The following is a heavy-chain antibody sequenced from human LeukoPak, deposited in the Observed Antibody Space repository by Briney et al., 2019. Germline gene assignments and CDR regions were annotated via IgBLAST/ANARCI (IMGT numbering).Heavy chain of an antibody. D-gene: IGHD1-26*01. CDR1: GFTFSSYA. J-gene: IGHJ3*02. CDR2: ISGSGGST. Sequence: GRSLRLSCAASGFTFSSYAMSWVRQAPGKGLEWVSAISGSGGSTYYADSVKGRFTISRDNSKNTLYLQMNSLRAEDTAVYYCAKDFGSYLGAFDIWGQGTMVTVSS. V-gene: IGHV3-23*01. CDR3: AKDFGSYLGAFDI.